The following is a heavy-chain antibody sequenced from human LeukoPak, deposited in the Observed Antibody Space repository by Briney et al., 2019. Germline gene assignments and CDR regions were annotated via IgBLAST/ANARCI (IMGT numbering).Heavy chain of an antibody. D-gene: IGHD6-19*01. CDR3: ARVGSGWRFDY. CDR2: IYHSGST. V-gene: IGHV4-30-2*01. J-gene: IGHJ4*02. Sequence: PSETLSLTCAVSGGSISSGGYSWSWSRQPPGKGLEWIGYIYHSGSTYYNPSLKSRVTISVDRSKNQFSLKLSSVTAADTAVYYCARVGSGWRFDYWGQGTLVTVSS. CDR1: GGSISSGGYS.